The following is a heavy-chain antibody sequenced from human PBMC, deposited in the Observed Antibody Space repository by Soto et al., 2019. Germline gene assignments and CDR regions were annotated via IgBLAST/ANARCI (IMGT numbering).Heavy chain of an antibody. CDR1: RFTFNNYG. Sequence: QVQLVESGGGVVQPGRSLSLSCAASRFTFNNYGMHWVRQAPGKGLEWVAVIWYDGSNKYYADSVKGRITISRDNSRNTLYMQMNSLRAEDTAVYYCARVGLPYGGNYYFDYLGQGTLVTVSS. J-gene: IGHJ4*02. D-gene: IGHD4-17*01. V-gene: IGHV3-33*01. CDR3: ARVGLPYGGNYYFDY. CDR2: IWYDGSNK.